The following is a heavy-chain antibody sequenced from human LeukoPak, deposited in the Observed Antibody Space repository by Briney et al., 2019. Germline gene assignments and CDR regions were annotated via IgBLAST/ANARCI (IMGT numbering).Heavy chain of an antibody. Sequence: GGSLRLSCAASGLTFSSYAMHWVRQAPGKGLEWVAVISYDGSNKYYADSVKGRFTISRDNSKNTLYLQMNSLRAEDTAVYYCARAYYDFWSGYYGYYFDYWGQGTLVTVSS. CDR1: GLTFSSYA. V-gene: IGHV3-30-3*01. J-gene: IGHJ4*02. CDR2: ISYDGSNK. D-gene: IGHD3-3*01. CDR3: ARAYYDFWSGYYGYYFDY.